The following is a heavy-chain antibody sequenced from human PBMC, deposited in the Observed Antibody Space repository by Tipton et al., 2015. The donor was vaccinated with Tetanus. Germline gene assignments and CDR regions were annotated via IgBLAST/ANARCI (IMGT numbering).Heavy chain of an antibody. CDR2: IYLGDSDT. CDR1: GYIFNNYW. CDR3: ARAHCTDGVCNFDF. V-gene: IGHV5-51*01. Sequence: VQLVQSGGEVKKPGESLKISCKGSGYIFNNYWIGWVRQKPGKGLEWMGIIYLGDSDTRYSPSFQGQVTISVDKSINTAYLQWSSLKASDTSMFYCARAHCTDGVCNFDFWGQGALVTVAS. D-gene: IGHD2-8*01. J-gene: IGHJ4*02.